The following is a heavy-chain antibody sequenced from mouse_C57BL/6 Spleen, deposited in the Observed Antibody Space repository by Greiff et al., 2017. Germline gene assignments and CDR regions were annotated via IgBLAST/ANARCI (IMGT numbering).Heavy chain of an antibody. D-gene: IGHD2-4*01. Sequence: QVQLQQSGPELVKPGASVKISCKASGYAFSSSWMNWVKQRPGKGLEWIGRIYPGDGDTNYNGKFKGKATLTADKSSSTAYMQLSSLTSEDSAVYFCARLYYDFYYAMDYWGQGTSVTVSS. J-gene: IGHJ4*01. V-gene: IGHV1-82*01. CDR2: IYPGDGDT. CDR1: GYAFSSSW. CDR3: ARLYYDFYYAMDY.